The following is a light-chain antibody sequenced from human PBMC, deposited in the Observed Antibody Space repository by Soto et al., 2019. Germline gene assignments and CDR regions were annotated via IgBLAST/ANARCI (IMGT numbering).Light chain of an antibody. J-gene: IGLJ2*01. CDR1: SSNIGAGYD. CDR3: QSYDSSLSRV. V-gene: IGLV1-40*01. CDR2: GNS. Sequence: QSVLTQPPSVSGAPGQSVTISCTGSSSNIGAGYDVHWYQQLPGTAPKLLIYGNSNRPSGVPDRFSGSKSGTSASLAITGLQAEYEADYYCQSYDSSLSRVFGGGTKVTVL.